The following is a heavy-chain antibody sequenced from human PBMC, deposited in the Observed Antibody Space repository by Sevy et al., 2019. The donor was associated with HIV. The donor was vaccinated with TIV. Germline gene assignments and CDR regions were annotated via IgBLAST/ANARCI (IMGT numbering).Heavy chain of an antibody. Sequence: GGSLRLSCAASGFTFSNAWMSWVRQAPGKGLEWGGRIKSKTDGGTTDYAEPVKGRFTISRDDSTNTLYLQMNSLKTEDKAVYYCTTEDAYCGGDCYSFAFDIWGQGTMVTVSS. CDR1: GFTFSNAW. D-gene: IGHD2-21*02. V-gene: IGHV3-15*01. CDR2: IKSKTDGGTT. CDR3: TTEDAYCGGDCYSFAFDI. J-gene: IGHJ3*02.